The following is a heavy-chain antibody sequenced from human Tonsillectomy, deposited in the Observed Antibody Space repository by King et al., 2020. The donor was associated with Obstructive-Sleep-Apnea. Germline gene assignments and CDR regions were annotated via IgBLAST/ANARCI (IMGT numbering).Heavy chain of an antibody. V-gene: IGHV4-34*01. D-gene: IGHD3-10*01. CDR3: ARGYYYGSGSGFDY. Sequence: VQLQQWGAGLLKPSETLSLTCAVYGGSFSGYYWSWIRQPPGKGLEWIGEINHSGSTNYNPSLKSRITISVDTSKNQFSLKLSSVTAADTSVYYCARGYYYGSGSGFDYWGQGTLVTVSS. CDR1: GGSFSGYY. CDR2: INHSGST. J-gene: IGHJ4*02.